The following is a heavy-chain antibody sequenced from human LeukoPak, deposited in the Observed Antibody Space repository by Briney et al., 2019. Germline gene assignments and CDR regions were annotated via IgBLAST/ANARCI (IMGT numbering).Heavy chain of an antibody. Sequence: ASVNVSCKASGYSFTTYYMHWVRQAPGQGLEWMGIINPSGGSTSYAQKFQGRVTMTRDTSTSTVYMELSSLRSEDTAVYYCARDRDYYGSGSYSILDYWGQGTLVTVSS. D-gene: IGHD3-10*01. V-gene: IGHV1-46*03. CDR2: INPSGGST. CDR3: ARDRDYYGSGSYSILDY. CDR1: GYSFTTYY. J-gene: IGHJ4*02.